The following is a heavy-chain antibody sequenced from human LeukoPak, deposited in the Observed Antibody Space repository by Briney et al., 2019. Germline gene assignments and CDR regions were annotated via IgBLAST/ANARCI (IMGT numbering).Heavy chain of an antibody. D-gene: IGHD6-6*01. V-gene: IGHV1-2*02. J-gene: IGHJ5*02. CDR1: GGTFSSYA. CDR2: INPNSGGT. CDR3: ARDQAGESIAPP. Sequence: GASVKVSCKASGGTFSSYAISWVRQAPGQGLEWMGWINPNSGGTNYAQKFQGRVTMTRDTSISTAYMELSRLRSDDTAVYYCARDQAGESIAPPWGQGTLVTVSS.